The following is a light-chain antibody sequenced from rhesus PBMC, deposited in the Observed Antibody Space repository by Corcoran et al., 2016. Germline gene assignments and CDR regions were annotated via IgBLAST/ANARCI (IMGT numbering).Light chain of an antibody. CDR2: AAS. V-gene: IGKV1-74*01. CDR1: ENVNNY. J-gene: IGKJ4*01. Sequence: DIQMTQSPSSLSASVGDRVTITCRASENVNNYLHWYQQKPGKAPKLLIYAASTLQSGVPSRFSGSGSGKDYTFTISSLQPEDVATYYCQHSYVTPLTFGGGTKVEIK. CDR3: QHSYVTPLT.